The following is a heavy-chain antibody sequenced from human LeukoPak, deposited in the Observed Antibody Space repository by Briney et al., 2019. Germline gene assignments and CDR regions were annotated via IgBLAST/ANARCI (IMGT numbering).Heavy chain of an antibody. Sequence: PGGSLRLSSAASGFTFRNAWMSWVRQAPGKGLEWVGRIRSKTDGGTTDYAAPVKGRFTISRDDSGNTLYLQMSSLRTEDTAVYYCTKSLDCSRTSCDSWGQGTLVTVSS. V-gene: IGHV3-15*01. J-gene: IGHJ5*01. CDR1: GFTFRNAW. D-gene: IGHD2-2*01. CDR3: TKSLDCSRTSCDS. CDR2: IRSKTDGGTT.